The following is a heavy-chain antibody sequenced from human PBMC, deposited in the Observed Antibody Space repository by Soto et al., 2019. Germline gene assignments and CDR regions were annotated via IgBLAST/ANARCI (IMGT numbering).Heavy chain of an antibody. V-gene: IGHV3-73*01. CDR1: GFTFGASA. D-gene: IGHD2-2*01. Sequence: GGSLRLSCAASGFTFGASALQWVRQASGKGLEWLGRIGSKGETYATAYAASVKGRFTISRDDSKNTAYLQMNSLESEDTAVYYCWGVVVVSAATNNWFDPWGQGTLVTVSS. J-gene: IGHJ5*02. CDR2: IGSKGETYAT. CDR3: WGVVVVSAATNNWFDP.